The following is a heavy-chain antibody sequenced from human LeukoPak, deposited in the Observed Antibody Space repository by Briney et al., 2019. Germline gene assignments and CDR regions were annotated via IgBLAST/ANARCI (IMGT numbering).Heavy chain of an antibody. V-gene: IGHV3-23*01. Sequence: GGSLRLSCAASGFTFSSYSMNWVRQAPGKGLEWVSAISGSGGSTYYADSVKGRFTISRDNSKNTLYLQMNSLRAEDTAVYYCAKGRLGYCSSTSCYTTNDYWGQGTLVTVSS. CDR2: ISGSGGST. CDR3: AKGRLGYCSSTSCYTTNDY. J-gene: IGHJ4*02. CDR1: GFTFSSYS. D-gene: IGHD2-2*02.